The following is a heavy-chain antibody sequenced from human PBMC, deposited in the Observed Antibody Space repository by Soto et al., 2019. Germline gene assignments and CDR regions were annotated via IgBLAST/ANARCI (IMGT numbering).Heavy chain of an antibody. J-gene: IGHJ5*02. Sequence: PGGSLRLSCAASGFTFRSYAMSWVRQAPGKGLEWVSAISGSGGSTYYADSVKGRLTISRDNSKNTLYLQMNSLRAEDTAVYYCAKEPTLDSSSWLRNWFDPWGQGTLVTVSS. V-gene: IGHV3-23*01. D-gene: IGHD6-13*01. CDR2: ISGSGGST. CDR1: GFTFRSYA. CDR3: AKEPTLDSSSWLRNWFDP.